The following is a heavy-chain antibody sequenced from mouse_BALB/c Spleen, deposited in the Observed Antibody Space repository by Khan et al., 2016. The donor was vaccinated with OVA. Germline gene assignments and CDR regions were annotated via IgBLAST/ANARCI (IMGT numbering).Heavy chain of an antibody. Sequence: QVRLQQSGPELVRPGVSVKISCKGSGYTFTDYAMYWVKQSHAKSLEWIGLISTYSGNTNYNQKFRGKATMTVDKSSSTAYMELARFTSEDAAIXYCARPAYEGYYAYWGQGTTLTVSS. CDR3: ARPAYEGYYAY. D-gene: IGHD2-3*01. CDR2: ISTYSGNT. CDR1: GYTFTDYA. J-gene: IGHJ2*01. V-gene: IGHV1S137*01.